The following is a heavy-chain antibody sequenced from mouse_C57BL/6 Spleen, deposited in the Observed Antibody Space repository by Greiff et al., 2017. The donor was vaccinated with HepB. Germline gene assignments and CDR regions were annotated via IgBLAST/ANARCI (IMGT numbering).Heavy chain of an antibody. CDR2: IDPSDSYT. J-gene: IGHJ4*01. CDR1: GYTFTSYW. CDR3: ARSAPDYYGSSPPYAMDY. V-gene: IGHV1-50*01. D-gene: IGHD1-1*01. Sequence: VQLQQSGAELVKPGASVKLSCKASGYTFTSYWMQWVKQRPGQGLEWIGEIDPSDSYTNYNQKFKGKATLTVDTSSSTAYMQLSSLTSEDSAVYYCARSAPDYYGSSPPYAMDYWGQGTSVTVSS.